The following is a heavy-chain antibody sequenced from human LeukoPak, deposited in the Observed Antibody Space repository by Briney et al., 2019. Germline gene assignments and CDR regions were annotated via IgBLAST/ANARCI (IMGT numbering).Heavy chain of an antibody. Sequence: SETLSLSCTVSGCSFSSFDLYWGCHRPSPGMGLEWLGSIYSGGSTFYNAALKSLVTITVNASNNQFSLKVNSVTAADTAIYYCGRDWIHNWFDPWGEGTLVTVSS. J-gene: IGHJ5*02. CDR1: GCSFSSFDLY. CDR3: GRDWIHNWFDP. D-gene: IGHD5-18*01. V-gene: IGHV4-39*07. CDR2: IYSGGST.